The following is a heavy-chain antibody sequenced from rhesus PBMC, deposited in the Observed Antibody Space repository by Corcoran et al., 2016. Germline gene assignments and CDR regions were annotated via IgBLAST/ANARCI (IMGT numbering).Heavy chain of an antibody. J-gene: IGHJ4*01. CDR1: GGSISSSY. V-gene: IGHV4-169*01. Sequence: QLQLQESGPGLVKPSETLSVTCAVSGGSISSSYWSWIRQAPGKGLEWIGYIYGSGSSTNYNPSLKSRVTLSVDTSKNQLSLKRSSVTAADTAVYYCARTKTGYSGSFHFDYWGQGVLVTVSS. CDR3: ARTKTGYSGSFHFDY. CDR2: IYGSGSST. D-gene: IGHD6-25*01.